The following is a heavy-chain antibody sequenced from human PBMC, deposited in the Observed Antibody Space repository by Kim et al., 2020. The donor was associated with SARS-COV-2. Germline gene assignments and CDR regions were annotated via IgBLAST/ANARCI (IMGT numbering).Heavy chain of an antibody. D-gene: IGHD5-18*01. J-gene: IGHJ6*02. CDR1: GGSVSSGSYY. V-gene: IGHV4-61*01. CDR2: IYYSGST. CDR3: ARDGAGGIQLWFPYYYGMDV. Sequence: SETLSLTCTVSGGSVSSGSYYWSWIRQPPGKGLEWIGYIYYSGSTNYNPSLKSRVTISVDTSKNQFSLKLSSVTAADTAVYYCARDGAGGIQLWFPYYYGMDVWGQGTTVTVSS.